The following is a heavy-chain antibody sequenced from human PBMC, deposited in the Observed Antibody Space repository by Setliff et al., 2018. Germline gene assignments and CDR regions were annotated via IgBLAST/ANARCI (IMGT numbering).Heavy chain of an antibody. Sequence: SETLSLTCTVSGGSISSYYWSWIRQPPGKGLEWIGYIYYSGSTNYNPSLKSRVTISVDTSKNQFSLKLSSVTAADTAVYYCARDEGSGYFYGMDVWGQGTTVTVSS. V-gene: IGHV4-59*01. CDR3: ARDEGSGYFYGMDV. J-gene: IGHJ6*02. CDR1: GGSISSYY. CDR2: IYYSGST. D-gene: IGHD6-25*01.